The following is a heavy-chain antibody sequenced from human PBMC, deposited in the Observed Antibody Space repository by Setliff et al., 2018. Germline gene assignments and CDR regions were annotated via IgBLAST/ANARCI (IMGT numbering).Heavy chain of an antibody. CDR3: ARGNFYYDSSGFALYYYYMDV. Sequence: ASVKVSCKASGYPFTNYGITWVRQAPGQGLEWLGWISTYNINTNYAQKLQDRVTMTTDTSTSTAYMELRSLRSDDTAVYYCARGNFYYDSSGFALYYYYMDVWGKGTTVTVSS. J-gene: IGHJ6*03. CDR1: GYPFTNYG. V-gene: IGHV1-18*01. CDR2: ISTYNINT. D-gene: IGHD3-22*01.